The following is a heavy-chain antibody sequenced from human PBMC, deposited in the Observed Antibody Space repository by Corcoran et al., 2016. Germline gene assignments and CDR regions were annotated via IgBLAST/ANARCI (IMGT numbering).Heavy chain of an antibody. J-gene: IGHJ6*02. CDR2: IYTSGST. Sequence: QVQLQESGPGLVKPSETLSLTCTVSGGSISSYYWSWIRQPAGKGLEWIGRIYTSGSTNYNPSLKSRVTMSVDTSKNQFSLTLSSVTAAATAVYYGAGDSGDIVVVPAAMVGPYYYYGMDVWGQGTTVTVSS. CDR3: AGDSGDIVVVPAAMVGPYYYYGMDV. V-gene: IGHV4-4*07. D-gene: IGHD2-2*01. CDR1: GGSISSYY.